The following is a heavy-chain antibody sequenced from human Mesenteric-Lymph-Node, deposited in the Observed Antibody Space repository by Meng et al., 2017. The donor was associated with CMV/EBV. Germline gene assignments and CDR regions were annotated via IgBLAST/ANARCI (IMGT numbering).Heavy chain of an antibody. CDR2: IIPVCARP. V-gene: IGHV1-69*06. Sequence: TFSYYGVAWRRQATGQGLEWVGEIIPVCARPNHTQGLLRKVTTTADKSANTAYLELNSLKPEDTAVYYCARGDYDILTGPGRLCLDYWGQGTLVTVSS. J-gene: IGHJ4*02. D-gene: IGHD3-9*01. CDR1: TFSYYG. CDR3: ARGDYDILTGPGRLCLDY.